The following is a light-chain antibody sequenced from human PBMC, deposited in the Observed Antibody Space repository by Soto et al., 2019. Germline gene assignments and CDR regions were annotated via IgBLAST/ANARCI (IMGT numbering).Light chain of an antibody. V-gene: IGKV1-27*01. CDR1: QGISNY. CDR2: AAS. CDR3: QKYNSAPPYT. J-gene: IGKJ2*01. Sequence: DIQMTQSPSSLSASVGDRVTITCRASQGISNYLAWYQQKPGKVPKLLIYAASTLHSGVPSLFSGSGSGTDFTLTISSLQPEDVATYYCQKYNSAPPYTFGQGTKLEIK.